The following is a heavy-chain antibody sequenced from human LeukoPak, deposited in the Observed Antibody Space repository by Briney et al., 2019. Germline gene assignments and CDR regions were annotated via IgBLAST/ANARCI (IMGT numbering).Heavy chain of an antibody. CDR2: ISGSGGYT. J-gene: IGHJ3*02. V-gene: IGHV3-23*01. CDR3: AKDIAGAGRSPFDI. Sequence: PGGSLRLSCAASGFTFSSNAMSWVRQAPGKGLEWVSSISGSGGYTYYADSVKGRFTISRDYPKNTLYLQMNSLRAEDTAVYYCAKDIAGAGRSPFDIWGQGTMVTVSS. CDR1: GFTFSSNA. D-gene: IGHD6-13*01.